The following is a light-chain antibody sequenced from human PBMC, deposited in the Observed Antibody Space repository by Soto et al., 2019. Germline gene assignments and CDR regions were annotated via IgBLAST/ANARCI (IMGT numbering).Light chain of an antibody. CDR2: EVS. CDR1: SSDIGAYIY. Sequence: QSVLTQPPSASGSPGQSVTISCTGTSSDIGAYIYVSWYQQHPGKAPKLMISEVSRRPSGVPERFSGSKSGNTASLTVSGLQADDEANYYCSSYAGSNTFVLGNGTKVTVL. V-gene: IGLV2-8*01. CDR3: SSYAGSNTFV. J-gene: IGLJ1*01.